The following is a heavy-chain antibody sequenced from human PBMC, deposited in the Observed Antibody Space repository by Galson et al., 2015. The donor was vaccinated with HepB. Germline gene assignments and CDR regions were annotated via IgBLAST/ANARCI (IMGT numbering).Heavy chain of an antibody. CDR2: IKSKVDGGTT. CDR1: GFTFSDAW. V-gene: IGHV3-15*01. CDR3: TTGSDWVVRNY. D-gene: IGHD6-19*01. J-gene: IGHJ4*02. Sequence: SLRLSCAASGFTFSDAWMSWVRQAPGKGLEWVGRIKSKVDGGTTDYAIPVKGRFTISRDDTQDILYLQMSRLKTEDTAVYYCTTGSDWVVRNYWGQGTLVTVSS.